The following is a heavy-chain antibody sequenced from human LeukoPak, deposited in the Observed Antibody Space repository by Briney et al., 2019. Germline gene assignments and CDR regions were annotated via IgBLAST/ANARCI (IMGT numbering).Heavy chain of an antibody. CDR1: GFTFSSYG. D-gene: IGHD3-10*01. CDR3: AKGVPLWFGESFRGLP. Sequence: GGSLRLSCAASGFTFSSYGMHWVRQAPGKGLEWVAFIRYDGSNKYYADSVKGRFTISRDNSKNTLYLQMNSLRAEDTAVYYCAKGVPLWFGESFRGLPWGQGTLVTVSS. V-gene: IGHV3-30*02. J-gene: IGHJ5*02. CDR2: IRYDGSNK.